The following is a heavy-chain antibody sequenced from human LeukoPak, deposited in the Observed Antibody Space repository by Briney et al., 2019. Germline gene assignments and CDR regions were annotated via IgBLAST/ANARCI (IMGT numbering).Heavy chain of an antibody. CDR1: GYSSTSYW. Sequence: GESLKISCKGSGYSSTSYWIGWVRQMPGKGREGMGIIYPGDSDTRYNPSFQGQVTISADKSNNTDYLQWSSLKASDTAMYYCARLGNGVVPAALPAGFDPWGQGTLVTVSS. V-gene: IGHV5-51*01. CDR2: IYPGDSDT. J-gene: IGHJ5*02. CDR3: ARLGNGVVPAALPAGFDP. D-gene: IGHD2-2*01.